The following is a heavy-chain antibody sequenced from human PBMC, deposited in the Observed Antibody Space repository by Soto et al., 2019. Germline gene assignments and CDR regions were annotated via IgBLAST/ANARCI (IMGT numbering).Heavy chain of an antibody. Sequence: GASVKVSCKGSGYTFSGYYIHWVRQAPGQGLEWLGWINPDSGGTKYAQNFQGRVTMARDTSISTAYMELSGLRSDDTAVYYCAGDENSSTSVYYYYYGMDVWGQGTSVTVSS. D-gene: IGHD6-6*01. CDR1: GYTFSGYY. CDR2: INPDSGGT. CDR3: AGDENSSTSVYYYYYGMDV. V-gene: IGHV1-2*02. J-gene: IGHJ6*02.